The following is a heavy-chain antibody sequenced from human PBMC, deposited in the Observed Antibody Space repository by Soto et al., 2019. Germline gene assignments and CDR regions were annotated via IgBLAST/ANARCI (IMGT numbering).Heavy chain of an antibody. Sequence: GGSLRLSCAASGFTFSNAWMNWVRQAPGKGLEWVGRIKSKTNGGTTDYAASVKGRFIISRDDSKNTLHLEMSSLKTEDTAVYYCTTYVVAVVGDVPVLSDYWGQGTLVTVSS. V-gene: IGHV3-15*01. CDR1: GFTFSNAW. D-gene: IGHD2-15*01. CDR3: TTYVVAVVGDVPVLSDY. CDR2: IKSKTNGGTT. J-gene: IGHJ4*02.